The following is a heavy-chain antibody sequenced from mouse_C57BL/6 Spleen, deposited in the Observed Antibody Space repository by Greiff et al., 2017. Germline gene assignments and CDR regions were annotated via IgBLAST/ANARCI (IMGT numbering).Heavy chain of an antibody. CDR1: GYTFTSYG. Sequence: VQRVESGAELARPGASVKLSCKASGYTFTSYGISWVKPRTGQGLEWIGEIYPRSGNTYYNEKFKGKATLTADKSSSTAYMELRSLTSEDSAVYFCARSETTVVATGDYWGQGTTLTVSS. CDR2: IYPRSGNT. CDR3: ARSETTVVATGDY. D-gene: IGHD1-1*01. J-gene: IGHJ2*01. V-gene: IGHV1-81*01.